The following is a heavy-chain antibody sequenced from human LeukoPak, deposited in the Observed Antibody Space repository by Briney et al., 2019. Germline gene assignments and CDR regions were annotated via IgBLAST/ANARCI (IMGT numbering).Heavy chain of an antibody. CDR2: ITPVSDLA. D-gene: IGHD3-22*01. J-gene: IGHJ4*02. CDR3: ARGPGDSSDDY. V-gene: IGHV1-69*02. Sequence: SVKVSCKASGVIFSSYTFSWVRQAPGQGLEWMGKITPVSDLAHYAQKFQGRVTMTRDTSTSTVYMELSSLRSEDTAVYYCARGPGDSSDDYWGQGTLVTVSS. CDR1: GVIFSSYT.